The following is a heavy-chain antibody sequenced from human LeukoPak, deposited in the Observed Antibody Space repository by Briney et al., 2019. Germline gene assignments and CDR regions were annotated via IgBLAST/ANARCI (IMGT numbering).Heavy chain of an antibody. CDR1: GGSISSGDYY. V-gene: IGHV4-30-4*01. CDR2: IYYSGST. Sequence: PSQTLSLTCTVSGGSISSGDYYWSWIRQPPGKGLERIGYIYYSGSTYYNPSLKSRVTISVDTSKNQFSLKLSSVTAADTAVYYCARAPRGYQLLVYWGQGTMVTVSS. D-gene: IGHD2-2*01. J-gene: IGHJ3*01. CDR3: ARAPRGYQLLVY.